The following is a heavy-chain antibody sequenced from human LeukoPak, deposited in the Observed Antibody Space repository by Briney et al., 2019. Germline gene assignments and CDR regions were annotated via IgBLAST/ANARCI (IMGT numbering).Heavy chain of an antibody. D-gene: IGHD2-21*01. Sequence: SETLSLTCTVSGGSISSYFWSWIRQPPGKGLEWIGYIYYSGGSKFNPSLKSRVTMSVDTSKNQFSLNLSSMTAADTAVYYCARIHYEGGDWSWLDPWGQGTLVTVSS. J-gene: IGHJ5*02. V-gene: IGHV4-59*01. CDR3: ARIHYEGGDWSWLDP. CDR2: IYYSGGS. CDR1: GGSISSYF.